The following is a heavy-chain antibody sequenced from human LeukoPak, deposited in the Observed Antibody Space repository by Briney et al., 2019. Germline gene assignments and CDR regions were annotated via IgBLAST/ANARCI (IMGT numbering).Heavy chain of an antibody. CDR3: ARDSPRITMVRGALPGY. V-gene: IGHV1-46*01. CDR1: GYTFTSYY. Sequence: ASVKVSCKASGYTFTSYYMHWVRQAPGQGLEWMGIINPSGGSTSYAQKFQGRVTMTRDTSPSTVYMELSSLRSEDTAVYYCARDSPRITMVRGALPGYWGQGTLVTVSS. CDR2: INPSGGST. D-gene: IGHD3-10*01. J-gene: IGHJ4*02.